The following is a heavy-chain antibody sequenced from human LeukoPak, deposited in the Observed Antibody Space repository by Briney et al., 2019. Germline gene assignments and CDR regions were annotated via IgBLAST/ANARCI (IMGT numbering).Heavy chain of an antibody. D-gene: IGHD1-14*01. CDR2: ISFDGSNK. CDR3: ARDPLRTVDYYYHMDV. Sequence: GGSLRLSCAASGFTSSIYSMHWVRQAPGKGLEWVAVISFDGSNKYYADSVKGRLTISRDNSRNTLNLQMNSLRAEDTAVYYCARDPLRTVDYYYHMDVWGKGTTVTVSS. CDR1: GFTSSIYS. J-gene: IGHJ6*03. V-gene: IGHV3-30*01.